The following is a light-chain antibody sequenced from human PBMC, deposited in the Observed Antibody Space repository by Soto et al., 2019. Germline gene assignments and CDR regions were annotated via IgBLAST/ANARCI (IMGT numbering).Light chain of an antibody. CDR1: SSDIGYYNY. Sequence: QSVLTQPASVSGSPGQSITISCTGTSSDIGYYNYVSWFQQHPGKAPKLFISQVTNRPSGISTRFSGSKSGNTASLTISGLQAEDEAIYYCSSNKSGSTNVFGTGSKGTVL. J-gene: IGLJ1*01. V-gene: IGLV2-14*01. CDR3: SSNKSGSTNV. CDR2: QVT.